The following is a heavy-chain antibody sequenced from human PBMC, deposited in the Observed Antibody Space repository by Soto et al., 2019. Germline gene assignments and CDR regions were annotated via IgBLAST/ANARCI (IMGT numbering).Heavy chain of an antibody. CDR2: VSHDGRNT. J-gene: IGHJ4*02. Sequence: VQLVESGGGVVQPGRSLRLSCAASGFTFSDYAMHWVRQAPGKGLEWVAVVSHDGRNTHYADSVKGRFTISRDSSKNTVSLEMTSLRAEDKAVYYCAMGGRQWLVTSDFNYWGQGALVTVSS. CDR3: AMGGRQWLVTSDFNY. D-gene: IGHD6-19*01. CDR1: GFTFSDYA. V-gene: IGHV3-30*03.